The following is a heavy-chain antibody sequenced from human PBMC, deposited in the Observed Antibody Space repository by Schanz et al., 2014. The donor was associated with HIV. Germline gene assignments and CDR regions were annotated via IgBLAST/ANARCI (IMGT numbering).Heavy chain of an antibody. CDR1: GFPFNDYY. Sequence: QVQLVESGGGVVKPGGSLRLSCAASGFPFNDYYMSWLRQAPGKGLEWISFISSSGTTTYYADSVKGRFTISRDNARNSLSLQMNSLRAEDTAVYFCARDKIAAAGAIPLGWFDPWGQGTLVTVSS. V-gene: IGHV3-11*01. CDR2: ISSSGTTT. D-gene: IGHD6-25*01. CDR3: ARDKIAAAGAIPLGWFDP. J-gene: IGHJ5*02.